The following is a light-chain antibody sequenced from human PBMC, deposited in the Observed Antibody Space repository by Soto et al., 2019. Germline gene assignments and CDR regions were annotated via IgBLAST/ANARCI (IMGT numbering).Light chain of an antibody. Sequence: EIVMTQSPATLSVSSGEGATLXXRASQSVSSNLAWYQQKPGQAPRILIYGASTRATGIPARFSGSGSGTEFTLTISSLQSEDFAVYYCQQYNNWRTFGQGTKVDIK. CDR1: QSVSSN. V-gene: IGKV3-15*01. J-gene: IGKJ1*01. CDR2: GAS. CDR3: QQYNNWRT.